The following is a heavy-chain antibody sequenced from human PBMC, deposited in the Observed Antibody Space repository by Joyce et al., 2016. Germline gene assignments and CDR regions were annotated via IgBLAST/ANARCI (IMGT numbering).Heavy chain of an antibody. CDR1: GFNVSSKY. CDR3: TTHYGGYDWDL. CDR2: SYRGVTT. J-gene: IGHJ5*02. Sequence: QLVESGGGLFQPGGSLRLSCAASGFNVSSKYMTWVRQAPGKGLEWVSVSYRGVTTYYAYSVKGRFTISRNNSKNTLDHQMNSLRCDATAVYYCTTHYGGYDWDLWGQGTLVTVSS. D-gene: IGHD4-23*01. V-gene: IGHV3-53*04.